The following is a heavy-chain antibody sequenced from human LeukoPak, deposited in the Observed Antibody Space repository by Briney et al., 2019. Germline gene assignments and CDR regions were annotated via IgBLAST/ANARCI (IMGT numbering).Heavy chain of an antibody. Sequence: GGSLRLSCAASAFTFSDHYMSWIRQAPGKGLEWVSYISSSGSTIYYADSVKGRFTISRDNAKNSLYLQMNSLRAEDTAVYYCARLAWVYYYGSGSYYFDYWGQGTLVTVSS. CDR3: ARLAWVYYYGSGSYYFDY. J-gene: IGHJ4*02. CDR1: AFTFSDHY. D-gene: IGHD3-10*01. V-gene: IGHV3-11*01. CDR2: ISSSGSTI.